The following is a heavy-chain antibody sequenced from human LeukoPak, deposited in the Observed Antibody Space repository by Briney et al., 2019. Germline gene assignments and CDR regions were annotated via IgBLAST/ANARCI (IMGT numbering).Heavy chain of an antibody. CDR2: IRYDGSNK. Sequence: GGSLRLSCAASGFTFSSYGMHWVRQAPGKGLEWVAFIRYDGSNKYYADSVKGRFTISRDNSKNTLYLQMNSLRAEDTAVYYCAKTIYDFWSGYFDYWGQGTLVTVSS. V-gene: IGHV3-30*02. J-gene: IGHJ4*02. D-gene: IGHD3-3*01. CDR1: GFTFSSYG. CDR3: AKTIYDFWSGYFDY.